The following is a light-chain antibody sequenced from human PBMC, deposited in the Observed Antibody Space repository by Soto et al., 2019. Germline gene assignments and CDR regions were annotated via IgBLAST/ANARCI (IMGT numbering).Light chain of an antibody. V-gene: IGKV1-9*01. Sequence: DIQLTQSPSFLSASVGDRVTITCRASQGISSYLAWYQQKPGKAPKLLIYKASTLESGVPSRFSGSGSGTEFTLTISSLQPEDFATYYCQQYNSYSQTFGQGTKV. J-gene: IGKJ1*01. CDR2: KAS. CDR1: QGISSY. CDR3: QQYNSYSQT.